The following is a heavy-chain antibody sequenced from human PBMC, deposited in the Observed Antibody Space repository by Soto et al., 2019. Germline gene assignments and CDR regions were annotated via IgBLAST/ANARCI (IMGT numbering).Heavy chain of an antibody. D-gene: IGHD6-19*01. CDR1: GGSFSGYY. CDR3: ARCSSGWYNWFDP. J-gene: IGHJ5*02. Sequence: SETLSLTCAVYGGSFSGYYWSWIRQPPGKGLEWIGEINHSGSTNYNPSLKSRVTISVDTSKNQFSLKLSSVTAADTAVYYCARCSSGWYNWFDPWGQGTLVTVS. V-gene: IGHV4-34*01. CDR2: INHSGST.